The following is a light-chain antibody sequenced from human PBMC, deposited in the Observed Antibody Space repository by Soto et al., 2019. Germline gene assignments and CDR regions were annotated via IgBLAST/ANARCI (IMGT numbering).Light chain of an antibody. CDR3: QQYKSYSM. Sequence: DIQMTQSPSTLSASIGDRVTITCRASQSISNWLAWYQQKPGKAPKLLIYDASSLESGVPSRFSGSGSGTEFTLTISSLQPDDFATYHCQQYKSYSMFGQGTKVEIK. CDR2: DAS. CDR1: QSISNW. J-gene: IGKJ1*01. V-gene: IGKV1-5*01.